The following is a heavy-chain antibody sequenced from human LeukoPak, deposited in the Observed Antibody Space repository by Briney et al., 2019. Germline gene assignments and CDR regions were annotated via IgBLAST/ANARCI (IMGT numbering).Heavy chain of an antibody. CDR1: GFTFSNFG. V-gene: IGHV3-33*01. D-gene: IGHD3-10*01. Sequence: GRSLRLSCAASGFTFSNFGIHWVRQAPGEGLERVAVIWHDGRNQHYADSVKGRFTISRDNSKGTLYLQMNSLRVEDTAVYYCARQTGTYDLDYWGQGTLVTVSS. CDR2: IWHDGRNQ. CDR3: ARQTGTYDLDY. J-gene: IGHJ4*02.